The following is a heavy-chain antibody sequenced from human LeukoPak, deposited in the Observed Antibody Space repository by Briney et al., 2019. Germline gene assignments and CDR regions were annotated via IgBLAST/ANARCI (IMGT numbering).Heavy chain of an antibody. CDR2: IYYSGST. V-gene: IGHV4-31*11. D-gene: IGHD2-2*03. CDR3: ARDGSHYFDY. CDR1: GGSISSGGYY. Sequence: SETLSLTCAVSGGSISSGGYYWSWIRQHPGKGLEWIGYIYYSGSTYYNPSLKSRVTISVDTSKNQFSLKLSSVTAADTAVYYCARDGSHYFDYWGQGTLVTVSS. J-gene: IGHJ4*02.